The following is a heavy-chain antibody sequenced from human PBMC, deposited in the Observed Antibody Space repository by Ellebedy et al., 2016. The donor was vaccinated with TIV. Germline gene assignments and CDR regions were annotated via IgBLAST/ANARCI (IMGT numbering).Heavy chain of an antibody. D-gene: IGHD2-8*01. CDR2: ITGSGGQT. J-gene: IGHJ6*02. Sequence: GESLKISCEFSGVNFRRYAMTWVRQAPGKGLEWVSAITGSGGQTHYADSVKGRFTISRDNSGPTLFLQMSSLRAEDTAVYYCARVAQFCNNGVCIDYYYNGLDVWGLGTTVTVSS. V-gene: IGHV3-23*01. CDR3: ARVAQFCNNGVCIDYYYNGLDV. CDR1: GVNFRRYA.